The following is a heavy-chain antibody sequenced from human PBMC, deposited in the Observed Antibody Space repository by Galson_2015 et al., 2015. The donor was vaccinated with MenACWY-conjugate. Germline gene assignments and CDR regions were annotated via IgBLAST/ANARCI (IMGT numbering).Heavy chain of an antibody. D-gene: IGHD1-26*01. CDR1: GFTFSNTW. CDR2: IKSKTDDGTT. CDR3: TRGQAGAATNYFDY. J-gene: IGHJ4*02. V-gene: IGHV3-15*01. Sequence: SLRLSCAASGFTFSNTWMSWVRQAPGKGLEWVGRIKSKTDDGTTDYAAPVKGRFTISRDDSKNTLYLQMNSLKTEDTAVYYRTRGQAGAATNYFDYWGQGTLVTVSS.